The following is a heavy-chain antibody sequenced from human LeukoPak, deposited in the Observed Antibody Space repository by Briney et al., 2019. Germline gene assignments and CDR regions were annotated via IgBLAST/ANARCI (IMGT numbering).Heavy chain of an antibody. J-gene: IGHJ4*02. V-gene: IGHV3-48*03. CDR3: ARKLTGTTFFDY. D-gene: IGHD1-1*01. CDR2: ISRSGSTI. CDR1: GFTFSSYE. Sequence: PGGSLRLSCAASGFTFSSYEMNWVRQAPGKGLEWVSYISRSGSTIYYADSVKGRFTISRDNAKNSYLQMNSLRAEDTAVYYCARKLTGTTFFDYWGQGTLVTVSS.